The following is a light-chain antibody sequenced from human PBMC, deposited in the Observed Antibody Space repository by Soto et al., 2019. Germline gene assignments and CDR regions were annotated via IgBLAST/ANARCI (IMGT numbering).Light chain of an antibody. Sequence: EIVLTQSPATLSLSPGERATLACRASQSVSSYLAWYQQKPGQAPRLLIYDASNRATGIPARFSGSGSGTDLTLTISSLQPDDFATYYCQQYNSYSQTFGQGTKVDIK. CDR3: QQYNSYSQT. CDR2: DAS. CDR1: QSVSSY. J-gene: IGKJ1*01. V-gene: IGKV3-11*01.